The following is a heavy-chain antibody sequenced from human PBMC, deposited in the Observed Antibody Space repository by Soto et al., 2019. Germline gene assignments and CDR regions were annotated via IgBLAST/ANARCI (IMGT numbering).Heavy chain of an antibody. V-gene: IGHV3-30-3*01. D-gene: IGHD3-22*01. CDR3: ARDGASKLVVVNPYYDYGMDV. Sequence: QVQLVESGGGVVQPGRSLRLSCAASGFIFSSYAMHWVRQAPGKGLEWVAVISYDGSNQYYADSVKGRFTISRDNSKNTLYLQMNSLRPEDTAVYNCARDGASKLVVVNPYYDYGMDVWGQGTTVTVSS. CDR1: GFIFSSYA. J-gene: IGHJ6*02. CDR2: ISYDGSNQ.